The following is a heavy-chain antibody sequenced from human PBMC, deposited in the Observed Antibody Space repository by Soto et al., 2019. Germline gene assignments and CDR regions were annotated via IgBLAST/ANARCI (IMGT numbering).Heavy chain of an antibody. CDR3: AKGQGSDYDFWSGFLDY. J-gene: IGHJ4*02. CDR1: GFTFSSYG. Sequence: GGSLRLSCAASGFTFSSYGMHWVRQAPGKGLEWVAVISYDGSNKYYADSVKGRFTISRDNSKNTLYLQMNSLRAEDTAVYYCAKGQGSDYDFWSGFLDYWGQGTLVTVSS. D-gene: IGHD3-3*01. V-gene: IGHV3-30*18. CDR2: ISYDGSNK.